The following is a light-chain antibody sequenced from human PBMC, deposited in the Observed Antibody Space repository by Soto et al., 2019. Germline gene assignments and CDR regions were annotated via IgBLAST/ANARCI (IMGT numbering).Light chain of an antibody. CDR2: SSN. V-gene: IGLV1-44*01. Sequence: QSVLTQPPSASGTPGQRVTISCSGSSSNIGSNTVNWYQQLPGTAPKLLIYSSNQRPSGVPDRFSGSKSGTSASLAISGLQSEDEAEYYCAAWDDSLNGYVFGTGTKVT. CDR3: AAWDDSLNGYV. CDR1: SSNIGSNT. J-gene: IGLJ1*01.